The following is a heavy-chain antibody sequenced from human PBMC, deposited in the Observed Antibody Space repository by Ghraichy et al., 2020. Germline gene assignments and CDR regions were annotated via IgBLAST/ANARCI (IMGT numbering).Heavy chain of an antibody. J-gene: IGHJ6*02. V-gene: IGHV3-30*18. CDR3: AKDHFGGNFYHFGVDV. Sequence: GGSLRLSCAASGFPFTSFAMHWVRQAPGKGLEWVALISYDGHKKYYADSLKGRFTISRDNSENTLYLQMDSLRAEDTAVYYCAKDHFGGNFYHFGVDVWGPGTTVTVSS. CDR2: ISYDGHKK. CDR1: GFPFTSFA. D-gene: IGHD4-23*01.